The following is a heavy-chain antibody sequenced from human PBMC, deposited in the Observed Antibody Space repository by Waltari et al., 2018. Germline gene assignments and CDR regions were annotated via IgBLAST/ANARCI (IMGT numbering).Heavy chain of an antibody. CDR2: IIPIFGTA. CDR1: GGTFSSYA. V-gene: IGHV1-69*13. CDR3: ARRSDSSSSAVYYYGMDV. J-gene: IGHJ6*02. D-gene: IGHD6-6*01. Sequence: QVQLVQSGAEVKKPGSSVKVSCKASGGTFSSYAISWVRQAPGQGLEWLGGIIPIFGTANYAQKVQGRVTITADESTSTAYMELSSLRSEDTAVYYCARRSDSSSSAVYYYGMDVWGQGTTVTVSS.